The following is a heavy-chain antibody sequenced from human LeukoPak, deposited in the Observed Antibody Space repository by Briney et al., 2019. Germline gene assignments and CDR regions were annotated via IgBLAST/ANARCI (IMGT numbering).Heavy chain of an antibody. V-gene: IGHV3-7*01. D-gene: IGHD3-22*01. CDR3: ARDQYYYDSSGYYPIDS. CDR2: IKPDGGEK. Sequence: GGSLRLSCAASGFTFSSYEMNWVRQAPGKGLEWVANIKPDGGEKYYVDSVKGRFTISRDNAKNSLHLQMNNLRAEDTAVYYCARDQYYYDSSGYYPIDSWGQGTLVTVSS. J-gene: IGHJ4*02. CDR1: GFTFSSYE.